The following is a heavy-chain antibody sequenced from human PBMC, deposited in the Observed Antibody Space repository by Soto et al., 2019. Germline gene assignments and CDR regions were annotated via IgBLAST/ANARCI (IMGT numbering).Heavy chain of an antibody. V-gene: IGHV4-4*07. D-gene: IGHD3-10*01. CDR2: FYTSGNA. Sequence: QVQLQESGPGLVKPSETLSLTCTVSGGSISSYHWSWIRQSAEKGPEWIGRFYTSGNAIYNPSLKSRLSMSADTSKNQLSLTLTSVTAADTGVYYCARAGNEYGVDVWGQGTTVIVSS. CDR3: ARAGNEYGVDV. J-gene: IGHJ6*02. CDR1: GGSISSYH.